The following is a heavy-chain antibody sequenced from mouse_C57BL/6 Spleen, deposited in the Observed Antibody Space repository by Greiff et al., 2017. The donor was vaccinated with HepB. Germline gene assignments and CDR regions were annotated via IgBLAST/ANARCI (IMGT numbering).Heavy chain of an antibody. J-gene: IGHJ1*03. V-gene: IGHV1-69*01. CDR1: GYTFTSYW. CDR3: ARNPTVVAMNWYFDV. D-gene: IGHD1-1*01. Sequence: QVQLQQPGAELVMPGASVKLSCKASGYTFTSYWMNWVKQRPGQGLEWIGEIDPSDSYTNYNQKFKGKSTLTVDKSSSTSYMQLSSLTSEDAAVYYCARNPTVVAMNWYFDVWGTGTTVTVSS. CDR2: IDPSDSYT.